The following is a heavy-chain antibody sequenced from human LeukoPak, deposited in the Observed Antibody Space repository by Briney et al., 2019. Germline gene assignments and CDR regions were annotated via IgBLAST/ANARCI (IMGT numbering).Heavy chain of an antibody. CDR2: INGGNGNT. CDR3: ARDKEWLRLGD. V-gene: IGHV1-3*01. CDR1: GYTFTNYA. J-gene: IGHJ4*02. D-gene: IGHD5-12*01. Sequence: ASVKVSCKASGYTFTNYAIHWVRQAPGQGLEWMGWINGGNGNTKYSQKFQDRVTITRDTSASTAYMELSSLRSEDTAIYYCARDKEWLRLGDWGQGTLVTVSS.